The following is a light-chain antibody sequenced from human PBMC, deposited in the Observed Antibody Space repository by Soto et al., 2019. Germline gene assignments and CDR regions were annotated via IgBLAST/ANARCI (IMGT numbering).Light chain of an antibody. CDR1: QTVSSSC. V-gene: IGKV3-20*01. CDR3: QHYDNSAALT. J-gene: IGKJ4*01. Sequence: EIVLTQSPGTLSLSPGESATLFCRASQTVSSSCLAWYQQKPGQAPRLLIYGVSSRATGIPDRFSGGGSGTDFILTISRLQPEDFAVYYCQHYDNSAALTFGGGTKVDIK. CDR2: GVS.